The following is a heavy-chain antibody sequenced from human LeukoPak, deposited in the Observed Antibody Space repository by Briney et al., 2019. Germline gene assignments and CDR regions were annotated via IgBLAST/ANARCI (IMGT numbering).Heavy chain of an antibody. Sequence: SGPALVKPTQTLTLTCTFSGFSLSTRGMCVSWIRQPPGKALEWLARIDWDDDKYYSTSLKTRLTISKDTSKNQVVLTMTNMGPVDTATYYCARTSSGYDFYYFDYWGQGTLVTVSS. D-gene: IGHD5-12*01. CDR3: ARTSSGYDFYYFDY. CDR2: IDWDDDK. J-gene: IGHJ4*02. CDR1: GFSLSTRGMC. V-gene: IGHV2-70*11.